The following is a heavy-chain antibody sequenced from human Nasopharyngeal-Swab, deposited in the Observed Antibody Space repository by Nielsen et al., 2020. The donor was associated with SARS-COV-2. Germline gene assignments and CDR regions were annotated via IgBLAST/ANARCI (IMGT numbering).Heavy chain of an antibody. CDR1: GFTFSSYA. Sequence: GESLKISCAASGFTFSSYAMHWVRQAPGKGLEWVSSISSSSSYIYYADSVKGRFTISRDNAKNSLYLQMNSLRAEDTAVYYCARDRYYYDSSGWAFDIWGQGTMVTVSS. J-gene: IGHJ3*02. V-gene: IGHV3-21*01. CDR3: ARDRYYYDSSGWAFDI. CDR2: ISSSSSYI. D-gene: IGHD3-22*01.